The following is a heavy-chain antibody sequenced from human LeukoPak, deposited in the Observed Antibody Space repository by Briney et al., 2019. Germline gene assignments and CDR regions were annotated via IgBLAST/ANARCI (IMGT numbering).Heavy chain of an antibody. CDR2: ISGSGGST. CDR1: GFTFSSYG. Sequence: PGGSLRLSCAASGFTFSSYGMHWVRQAPGKGLEWVSAISGSGGSTYYADSVKGRFTISRDNSKNTLYLQMNSLRAEDTAVYYCAKLIMGATHFDYWGQGTLVTVSS. J-gene: IGHJ4*02. CDR3: AKLIMGATHFDY. D-gene: IGHD1-26*01. V-gene: IGHV3-23*01.